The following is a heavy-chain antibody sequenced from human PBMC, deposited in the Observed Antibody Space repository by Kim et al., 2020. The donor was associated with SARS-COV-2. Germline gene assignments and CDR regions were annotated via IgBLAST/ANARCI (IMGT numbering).Heavy chain of an antibody. D-gene: IGHD3-10*01. V-gene: IGHV3-30*18. CDR3: AKTHGSGSYSPLDY. CDR1: GFTFSSYG. CDR2: ISYDGSNK. J-gene: IGHJ4*02. Sequence: GGSLRLSCAASGFTFSSYGMHWVRQAPGKGLEWVAVISYDGSNKYYADSVKGRFTISRDNSKNTLYLQMNSLRAEDTAVYYCAKTHGSGSYSPLDYWGQGTLVTVSS.